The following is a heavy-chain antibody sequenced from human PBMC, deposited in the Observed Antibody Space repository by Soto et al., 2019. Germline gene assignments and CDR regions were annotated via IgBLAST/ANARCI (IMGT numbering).Heavy chain of an antibody. CDR2: ISASGGNI. CDR1: GFIFSDYA. V-gene: IGHV3-23*01. CDR3: AKVAGGLGYFVL. J-gene: IGHJ2*01. D-gene: IGHD3-16*01. Sequence: GVSLTLSCVASGFIFSDYAMTWVRQAPGKGLEWVATISASGGNIEYADSLKGRFTISRDNSKNTLYLQLNGLTADDTAIHYCAKVAGGLGYFVLSGPGLLVTVSS.